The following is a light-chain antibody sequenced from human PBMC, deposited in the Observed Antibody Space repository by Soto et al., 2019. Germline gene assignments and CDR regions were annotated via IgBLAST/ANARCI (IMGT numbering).Light chain of an antibody. V-gene: IGLV2-23*01. CDR3: CSYAGSSTWV. CDR2: EGS. Sequence: QSALTQPASVSGSPGQSITISCIGTSSDVGSYNLVSWYQQHPGKAPKLMIYEGSKRPSGVSNRFSASKPGNTASLTISGRQAEDEAYYYCCSYAGSSTWVFGGGTKLTV. CDR1: SSDVGSYNL. J-gene: IGLJ3*02.